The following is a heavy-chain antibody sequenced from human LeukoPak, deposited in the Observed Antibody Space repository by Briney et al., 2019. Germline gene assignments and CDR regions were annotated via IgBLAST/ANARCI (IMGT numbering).Heavy chain of an antibody. D-gene: IGHD3-3*01. CDR1: GFTFGDYA. CDR2: IRSKAYGGTT. J-gene: IGHJ4*02. Sequence: QPGRSLRLSCTASGFTFGDYAMSWVRQAPGKGLEWVGFIRSKAYGGTTEYAASLKGRFTISRDDSKSIAYLQMNSLKTEDTAVYYCTRVKRGFLEWLLSNYWGQGTLVTVSS. V-gene: IGHV3-49*04. CDR3: TRVKRGFLEWLLSNY.